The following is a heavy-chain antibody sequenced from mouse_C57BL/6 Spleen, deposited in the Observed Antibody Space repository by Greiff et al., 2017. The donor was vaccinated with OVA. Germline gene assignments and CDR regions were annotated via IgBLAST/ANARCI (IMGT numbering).Heavy chain of an antibody. CDR3: ARWEIRLRGLDY. D-gene: IGHD2-2*01. CDR2: INPSSGYT. V-gene: IGHV1-7*01. Sequence: QVHVKQSGAELAKPGASVKLSCKASGYTFTSYWMHWVKQRPGQGLEWIGYINPSSGYTKYNQKFKDKATLTADKSSSTAYMQLSSLTYEDSAVYYCARWEIRLRGLDYWGQGTTLTVSS. J-gene: IGHJ2*01. CDR1: GYTFTSYW.